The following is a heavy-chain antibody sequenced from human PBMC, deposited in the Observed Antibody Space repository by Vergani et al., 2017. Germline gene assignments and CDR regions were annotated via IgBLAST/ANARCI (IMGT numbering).Heavy chain of an antibody. CDR3: AREKTGTTRYYYYFMDV. CDR1: GYTFTSYY. D-gene: IGHD1-7*01. CDR2: INPSGGST. V-gene: IGHV1-46*01. Sequence: QVQLVQSGAEVKKPGASVKVSCKASGYTFTSYYMHWVRQAPGQGLEWMGIINPSGGSTIYAQKFQGRVTMTRDTSTSTVYMELSSLRSEDTAVYYCAREKTGTTRYYYYFMDVWGKATTVTVSS. J-gene: IGHJ6*03.